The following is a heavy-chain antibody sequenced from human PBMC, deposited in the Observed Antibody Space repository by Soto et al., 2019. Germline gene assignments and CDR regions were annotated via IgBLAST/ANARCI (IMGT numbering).Heavy chain of an antibody. CDR2: ISGSGGTT. J-gene: IGHJ4*02. CDR1: GFTFSSYA. CDR3: AKEVGYCSSSSCYYFDY. V-gene: IGHV3-23*01. Sequence: PGGSLRLSCAASGFTFSSYAMSWVHQAPGKGLQWVSGISGSGGTTHYADSVKGRFTISRDKSQNTLYLQMNSLRAEDTAVYYCAKEVGYCSSSSCYYFDYWGQGTLVTVSS. D-gene: IGHD2-2*01.